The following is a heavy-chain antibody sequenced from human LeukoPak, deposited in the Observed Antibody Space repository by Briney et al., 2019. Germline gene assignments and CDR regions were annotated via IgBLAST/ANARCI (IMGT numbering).Heavy chain of an antibody. Sequence: PGGSLRLSCAASGFTFSSYSMNWVRQAPGKGLEWVSYISNSGSIIYYADSVKGRFTTSRDNAKNSLYLQMNSLRAEDTAVYYCVRQYYYGSGSYLWAPDYWGQGTLVTVSS. V-gene: IGHV3-48*04. D-gene: IGHD3-10*01. CDR2: ISNSGSII. CDR1: GFTFSSYS. J-gene: IGHJ4*02. CDR3: VRQYYYGSGSYLWAPDY.